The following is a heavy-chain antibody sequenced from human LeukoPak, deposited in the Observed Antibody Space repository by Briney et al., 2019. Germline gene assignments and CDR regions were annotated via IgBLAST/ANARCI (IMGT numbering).Heavy chain of an antibody. V-gene: IGHV1-69*05. D-gene: IGHD6-6*01. J-gene: IGHJ4*02. CDR3: ALDSSSTADY. CDR2: IIPIFGTA. CDR1: GGTFSSYA. Sequence: GASVKVSCKASGGTFSSYAISWVRQAPGQGLEWMGRIIPIFGTANYAQKFQGRVAITTDESTSTAYMELSSLRSEDTAVYYCALDSSSTADYWGQGTLVTVSS.